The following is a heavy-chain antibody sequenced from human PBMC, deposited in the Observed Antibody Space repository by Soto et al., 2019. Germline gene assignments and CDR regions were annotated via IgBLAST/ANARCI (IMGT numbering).Heavy chain of an antibody. CDR1: GFTFSSYS. J-gene: IGHJ5*02. CDR3: ARGAYLNWFDP. V-gene: IGHV3-48*01. Sequence: RLSCAAPGFTFSSYSMNWVRQAPGEGLEWVSYISSSSSTIYYADSVKGRFTISRDNAKNSLYLQMNSLRAEDTAVYYCARGAYLNWFDPWGQGTLVTVSS. CDR2: ISSSSSTI.